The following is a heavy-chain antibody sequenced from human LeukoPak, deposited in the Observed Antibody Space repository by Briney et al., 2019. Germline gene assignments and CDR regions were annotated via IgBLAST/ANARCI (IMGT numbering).Heavy chain of an antibody. V-gene: IGHV4-34*01. Sequence: PSETLSLTCAVYSGSFSGYYWSWIRQPPGKGLEWIGEINHSGSTNYNPSLKSRVTISVDTSKNQFSLKLSSVTAADTAVYYCARGDQQLVRAFDIWGQGTMVTVSS. D-gene: IGHD6-13*01. J-gene: IGHJ3*02. CDR3: ARGDQQLVRAFDI. CDR1: SGSFSGYY. CDR2: INHSGST.